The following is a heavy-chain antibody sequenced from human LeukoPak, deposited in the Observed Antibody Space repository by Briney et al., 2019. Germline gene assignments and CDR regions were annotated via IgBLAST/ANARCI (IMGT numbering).Heavy chain of an antibody. V-gene: IGHV1-69*13. CDR1: GGTFSSYA. J-gene: IGHJ5*02. CDR3: ARDGTDYDSSGYYSPYYNWFDP. Sequence: ASVKVSCKASGGTFSSYAISWVRQAPGQGLEWMGGIIPIFGTANYAQKFQGRVTITADESTSTAYMELSSLRSEDTAVYYCARDGTDYDSSGYYSPYYNWFDPWGQGTLVTVSS. CDR2: IIPIFGTA. D-gene: IGHD3-22*01.